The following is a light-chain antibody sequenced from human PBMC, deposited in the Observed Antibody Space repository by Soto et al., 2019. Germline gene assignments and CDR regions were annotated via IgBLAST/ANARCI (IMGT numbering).Light chain of an antibody. J-gene: IGKJ4*01. V-gene: IGKV3-11*01. CDR3: QQRSNWPLT. CDR2: GAS. Sequence: EIVMTQSPATLSVSPGERATLSCRASQYIGSNLAWYQQKPGQAPRLLIYGASTRATGIPDRFSGSGSGTDFTLTISSLEPEDFAVYYCQQRSNWPLTFGGGTKVDIK. CDR1: QYIGSN.